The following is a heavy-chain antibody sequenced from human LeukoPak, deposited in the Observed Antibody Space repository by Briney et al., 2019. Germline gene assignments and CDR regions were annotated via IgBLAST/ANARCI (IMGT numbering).Heavy chain of an antibody. CDR3: ARLYSGSYIY. V-gene: IGHV4-34*01. CDR2: INHSGST. CDR1: GGSFCGYY. Sequence: SETLSLTCAVYGGSFCGYYWSWIRQPPGKGLEWIGEINHSGSTNYNPSLKSRVTISVDTSKNQFSLKLSSVTAADTAVYYCARLYSGSYIYWGQGTLVTVSS. J-gene: IGHJ4*02. D-gene: IGHD1-26*01.